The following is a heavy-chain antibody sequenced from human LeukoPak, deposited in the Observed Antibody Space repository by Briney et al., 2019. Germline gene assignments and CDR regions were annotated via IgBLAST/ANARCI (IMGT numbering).Heavy chain of an antibody. CDR3: ARESLAAADEDAFDI. CDR1: GGSVSSGSYY. J-gene: IGHJ3*02. Sequence: PSETLPLTCTVSGGSVSSGSYYWSWIRQPPGEGLGWIGYIYYSGSTNYNPSLKSRVAISVDTSKNQFSLKLSSVTAADTAVYYCARESLAAADEDAFDIWGQGTMVTVSS. D-gene: IGHD6-13*01. CDR2: IYYSGST. V-gene: IGHV4-61*01.